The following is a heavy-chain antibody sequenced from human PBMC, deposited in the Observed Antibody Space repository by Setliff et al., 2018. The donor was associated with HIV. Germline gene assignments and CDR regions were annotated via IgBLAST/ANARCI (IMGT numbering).Heavy chain of an antibody. J-gene: IGHJ6*03. D-gene: IGHD5-18*01. CDR2: ISSNSYNR. CDR3: TRHVDSGTYMDV. Sequence: GGSLRLSCAASGFTFSSYSMNWVRQAPGKGLEWVSYISSNSYNRYYADSVKGRFTISRDNAKNSLYLQMNSLKSEDTAVYYCTRHVDSGTYMDVWGRGTTVTVSS. V-gene: IGHV3-48*01. CDR1: GFTFSSYS.